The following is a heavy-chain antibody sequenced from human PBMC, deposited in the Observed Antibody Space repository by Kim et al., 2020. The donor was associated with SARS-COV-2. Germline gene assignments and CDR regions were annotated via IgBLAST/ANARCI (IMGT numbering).Heavy chain of an antibody. CDR3: ARVLGGYSSGWYSYAFDI. Sequence: KGRFSISRDNSKNTLYLQMNSLRAEDTAVYYCARVLGGYSSGWYSYAFDIWGQGTMVTVSS. V-gene: IGHV3-30*01. J-gene: IGHJ3*02. D-gene: IGHD6-19*01.